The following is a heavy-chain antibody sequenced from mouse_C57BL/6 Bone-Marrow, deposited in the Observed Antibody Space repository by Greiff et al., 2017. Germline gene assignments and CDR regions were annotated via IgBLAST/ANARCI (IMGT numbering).Heavy chain of an antibody. CDR2: INPGSGGT. J-gene: IGHJ2*01. CDR1: GYAFTNYL. CDR3: ARERERLYFDY. Sequence: QVQLQQSGAELVRPGTSVKVSCKASGYAFTNYLIEWVKQRPGQGLEWIGVINPGSGGTNYNEKFKGKATLTADKSSSTAYMQLSSLTSEDSAVYCCARERERLYFDYWGQGTTLTVSS. V-gene: IGHV1-54*01.